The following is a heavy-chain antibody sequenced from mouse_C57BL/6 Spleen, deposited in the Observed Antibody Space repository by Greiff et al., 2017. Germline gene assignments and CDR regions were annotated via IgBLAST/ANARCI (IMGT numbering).Heavy chain of an antibody. Sequence: QVTLKVCGPGILQSSQTLSLTCSFSGFSLSTSGMGVSWIRQPSGKGLEWLAHIYWDDDKRYNPSLKSRLTISKDTSRNQVFLKITSVDTADTATYYCAREGTTVVSYYAMDYWGQGTSVTVSS. V-gene: IGHV8-12*01. CDR3: AREGTTVVSYYAMDY. CDR2: IYWDDDK. CDR1: GFSLSTSGMG. J-gene: IGHJ4*01. D-gene: IGHD1-1*01.